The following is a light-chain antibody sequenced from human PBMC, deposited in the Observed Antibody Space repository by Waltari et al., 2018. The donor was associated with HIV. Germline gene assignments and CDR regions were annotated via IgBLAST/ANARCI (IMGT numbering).Light chain of an antibody. J-gene: IGKJ4*01. V-gene: IGKV3-15*01. CDR2: GAS. CDR3: QQYHNWPPFT. Sequence: EIVMTQSPGTLSVSPGERAPLSCRASQSVSSNLAWYQQKPGQAPRLLIFGASTRATGIPARFSGSGSGTEFTLTISSLQSEDFAVYYCQQYHNWPPFTFGGGTTVEIK. CDR1: QSVSSN.